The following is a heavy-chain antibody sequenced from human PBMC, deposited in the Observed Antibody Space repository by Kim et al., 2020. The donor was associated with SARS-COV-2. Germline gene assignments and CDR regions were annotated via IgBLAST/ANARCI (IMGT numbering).Heavy chain of an antibody. CDR1: GDSISRSSYY. Sequence: SETLSLTCSVSGDSISRSSYYWGWIRQPPGKGLEWIGTIYTGGSNYYSPSLMSRVTISVDTPRNQFSLKLYSVTAADTAMYYCARRVTLDAFDVWGQGTMLTVSA. CDR2: IYTGGSN. J-gene: IGHJ3*01. D-gene: IGHD2-21*02. CDR3: ARRVTLDAFDV. V-gene: IGHV4-39*01.